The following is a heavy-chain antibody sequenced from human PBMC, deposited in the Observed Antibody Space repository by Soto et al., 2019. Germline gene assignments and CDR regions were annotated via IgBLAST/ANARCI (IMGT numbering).Heavy chain of an antibody. CDR3: ARELILRGAFDI. V-gene: IGHV1-3*01. Sequence: GASVKVSCKASGYTFTSYAMHWVRQAPGQRLEWMGWINAGNGNTKYSQKFQGRVTITRDTSASTAYMELSSLRSEDTAVYYRARELILRGAFDIWGQGTMVTVSS. J-gene: IGHJ3*02. D-gene: IGHD2-15*01. CDR2: INAGNGNT. CDR1: GYTFTSYA.